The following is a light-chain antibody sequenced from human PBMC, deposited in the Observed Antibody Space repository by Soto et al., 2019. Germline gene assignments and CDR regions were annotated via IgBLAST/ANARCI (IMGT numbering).Light chain of an antibody. J-gene: IGKJ2*01. CDR3: QQYNNWPPYT. CDR1: QSVYSN. CDR2: DAS. Sequence: EIVMTQSPATLSVSPGERATLSCRASQSVYSNLAWYQQRPGQAPRLLIYDASTRATGIPARFSGSGSGTEFTLTISSLQSEDFAVYYGQQYNNWPPYTFGQGTKLEIK. V-gene: IGKV3-15*01.